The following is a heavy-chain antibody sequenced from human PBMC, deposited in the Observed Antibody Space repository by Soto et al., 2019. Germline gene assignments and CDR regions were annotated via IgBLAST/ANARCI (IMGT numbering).Heavy chain of an antibody. CDR3: ARTKYDFWSGYQDYYYYYMDV. CDR2: ISSNGGST. D-gene: IGHD3-3*01. V-gene: IGHV3-64*01. CDR1: GFTFSSYA. J-gene: IGHJ6*03. Sequence: EVQLVESGGGLVQPGGSLRLSCAASGFTFSSYAMHWVRQAPGKGLEYVSAISSNGGSTYYANSVKGRFTISRDNSKNTLYLQMGSLRAEDMAVYYCARTKYDFWSGYQDYYYYYMDVWGKGTTVTVSS.